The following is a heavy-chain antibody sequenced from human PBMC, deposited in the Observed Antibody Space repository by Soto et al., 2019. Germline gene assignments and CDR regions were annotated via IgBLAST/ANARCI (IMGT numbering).Heavy chain of an antibody. CDR2: IVVGSGNT. CDR3: AASDYYDSSGYHAKNDAFDI. Sequence: GASVKVSCKASGFTFTSSAMQWVRQARGQRLEWIGWIVVGSGNTDYAQKFQERVTITRDMSTSTAYMELSSLRSEDTAVYYCAASDYYDSSGYHAKNDAFDIWGQGTMVTVSS. J-gene: IGHJ3*02. D-gene: IGHD3-22*01. V-gene: IGHV1-58*02. CDR1: GFTFTSSA.